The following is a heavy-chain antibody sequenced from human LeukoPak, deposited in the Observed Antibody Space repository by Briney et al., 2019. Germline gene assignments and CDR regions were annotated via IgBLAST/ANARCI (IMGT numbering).Heavy chain of an antibody. D-gene: IGHD3-22*01. CDR2: IYHSGST. CDR1: GGSISSSNW. V-gene: IGHV4-4*02. J-gene: IGHJ4*02. CDR3: AREEDSSGYQSD. Sequence: SETLSLTCAVSGGSISSSNWWGWVRQPPGKGLEWIGEIYHSGSTNYNPSLKSRVTISVDKSKNQFSLKLSSVTAADTAVYYCAREEDSSGYQSDWGQGTLVTVSS.